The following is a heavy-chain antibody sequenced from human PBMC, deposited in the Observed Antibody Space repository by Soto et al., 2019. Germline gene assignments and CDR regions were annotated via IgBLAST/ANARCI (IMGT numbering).Heavy chain of an antibody. CDR3: ACLEGADY. CDR2: INHSGST. D-gene: IGHD3-16*01. V-gene: IGHV4-34*01. J-gene: IGHJ4*02. Sequence: QVQLQQWGAGLLKSSETLSLTCAVYGGSFSGYYWSWIRQPPGKGLEWIGEINHSGSTNYNPSLKSRVTISVDTSKNQFSLKLSSVTAADTAVYYCACLEGADYWGQGTLVTVSS. CDR1: GGSFSGYY.